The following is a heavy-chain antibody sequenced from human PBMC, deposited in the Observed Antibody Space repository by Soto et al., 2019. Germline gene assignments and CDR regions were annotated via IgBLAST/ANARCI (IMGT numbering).Heavy chain of an antibody. Sequence: EVQLVESGGGLVKPGGSLRLSCAASGFTFSSYSMNWVRQAPGKGLEWVSSISSSSSYIYYADSVKGRFTISRDNAKNSLYLQMNSLRAEDTAVYYCARATYGDYPSGGMDVWGQGTTVTVSS. J-gene: IGHJ6*02. CDR2: ISSSSSYI. D-gene: IGHD4-17*01. CDR1: GFTFSSYS. V-gene: IGHV3-21*01. CDR3: ARATYGDYPSGGMDV.